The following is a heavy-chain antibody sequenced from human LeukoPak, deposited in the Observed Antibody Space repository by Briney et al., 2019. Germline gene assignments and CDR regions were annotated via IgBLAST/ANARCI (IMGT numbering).Heavy chain of an antibody. CDR3: ARYYCSGGSCYSSVDAFDI. Sequence: ASVKDSCKASGYTFTSYAMNWVRQAPGQGLEWMGWINTNTGNPTYAQGFTGRFVFSLDTSVSTAYLQISSLKAEDTAVYYCARYYCSGGSCYSSVDAFDIWGQGTMVTVSS. V-gene: IGHV7-4-1*02. CDR2: INTNTGNP. D-gene: IGHD2-15*01. CDR1: GYTFTSYA. J-gene: IGHJ3*02.